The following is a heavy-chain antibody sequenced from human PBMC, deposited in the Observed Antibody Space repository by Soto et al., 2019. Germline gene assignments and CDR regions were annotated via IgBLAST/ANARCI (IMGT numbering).Heavy chain of an antibody. CDR1: GASITNYY. CDR3: ASEPLYCSKSGCYSLGH. D-gene: IGHD2-2*01. Sequence: PSETLSLTCTVSGASITNYYWNWIRQPAGKGLEWIGRIYTGGYTHYNPSLKSRVTLSVDASENRFSLKLSSVTAADTAVYYCASEPLYCSKSGCYSLGHWGQGTLVTVSS. V-gene: IGHV4-4*07. J-gene: IGHJ4*02. CDR2: IYTGGYT.